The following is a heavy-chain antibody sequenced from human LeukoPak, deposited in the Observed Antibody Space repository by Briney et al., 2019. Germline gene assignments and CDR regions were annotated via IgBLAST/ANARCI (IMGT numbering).Heavy chain of an antibody. Sequence: PGGSLRLSCAASGFTISNTWMSWVRQAPGKGLEWVGRIKRKTDGGTTDYTAPVKGRFTISRDDSGNTLYLQMNSLKTEDTAVYYCVGSFLGYWGQGTLVTVSS. CDR3: VGSFLGY. J-gene: IGHJ4*02. CDR1: GFTISNTW. V-gene: IGHV3-15*01. CDR2: IKRKTDGGTT. D-gene: IGHD3-10*01.